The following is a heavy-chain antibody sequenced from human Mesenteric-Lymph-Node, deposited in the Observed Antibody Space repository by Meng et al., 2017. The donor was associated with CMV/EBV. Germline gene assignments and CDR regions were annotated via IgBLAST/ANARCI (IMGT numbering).Heavy chain of an antibody. CDR3: ARSSPRYCSTTSCSNDGFDL. CDR1: GGSVSSGSYY. Sequence: SETLSLTCTVSGGSVSSGSYYWSWIRQPPGKGLEWIGYMYYTGNTNYNPSLKGRVTISVDTSKNQFSLKLNSVTAADTAVYHCARSSPRYCSTTSCSNDGFDLWGQGTLVTVSS. CDR2: MYYTGNT. V-gene: IGHV4-61*01. J-gene: IGHJ3*01. D-gene: IGHD2-2*01.